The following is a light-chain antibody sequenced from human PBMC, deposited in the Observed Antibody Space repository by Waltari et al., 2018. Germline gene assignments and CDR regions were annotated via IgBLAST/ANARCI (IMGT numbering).Light chain of an antibody. V-gene: IGKV1-5*03. CDR3: QQYNSYSLRT. CDR1: QSISNW. J-gene: IGKJ4*01. CDR2: KAS. Sequence: DIQMTQSPSTLSASVGDRVTITCRASQSISNWLAWYQQKPGKAPKLLLYKASTLESGVPSRFSGSGSGTEFTLTISSLQPDDFATYYCQQYNSYSLRTFGGGTKVEIK.